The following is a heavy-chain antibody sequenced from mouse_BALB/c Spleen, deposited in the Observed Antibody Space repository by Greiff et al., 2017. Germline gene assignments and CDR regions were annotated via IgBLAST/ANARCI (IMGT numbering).Heavy chain of an antibody. CDR2: INPSSGYT. CDR3: AREPYYYGSTIHAMDY. J-gene: IGHJ4*01. V-gene: IGHV1-4*02. CDR1: GYTFTSYT. D-gene: IGHD1-1*01. Sequence: QVQLKQSAAELARPGASVKMSCKASGYTFTSYTMHWVKQRPGQGLEWIGYINPSSGYTEYNQKFKDKTTLTADKSSSTAYMQLSSLTSEDSAVYYCAREPYYYGSTIHAMDYWGQGTSVTVSS.